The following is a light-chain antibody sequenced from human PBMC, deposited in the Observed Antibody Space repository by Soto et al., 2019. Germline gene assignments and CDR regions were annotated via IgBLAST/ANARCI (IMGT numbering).Light chain of an antibody. Sequence: EIVLTQSPGTLSLSPGETATLSCRTSQTISRDDLAWYQQRPGQAPRLLVSATSMRATGIPDRFNGYGSGTDFTLTISSLEPEDFGVYYCYQYYSSPHTFGPGTRVDIK. CDR3: YQYYSSPHT. CDR2: ATS. CDR1: QTISRDD. V-gene: IGKV3-20*01. J-gene: IGKJ3*01.